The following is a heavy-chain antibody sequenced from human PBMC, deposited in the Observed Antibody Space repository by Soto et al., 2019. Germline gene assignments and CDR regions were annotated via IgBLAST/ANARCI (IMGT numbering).Heavy chain of an antibody. J-gene: IGHJ6*02. D-gene: IGHD6-13*01. CDR1: GGSISSYY. CDR3: ARFKAAAAGLSYYYGMDV. Sequence: SETLSLTYTVSGGSISSYYWSWIRQPPGKGLEWIGYIYYSGSTNYNPSLKSRVTISVDTSKNQFSLKLSSVTAADTAVYYCARFKAAAAGLSYYYGMDVWGQGTTVTVSS. CDR2: IYYSGST. V-gene: IGHV4-59*08.